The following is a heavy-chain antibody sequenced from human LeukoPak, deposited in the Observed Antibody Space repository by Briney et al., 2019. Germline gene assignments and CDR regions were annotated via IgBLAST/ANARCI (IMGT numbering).Heavy chain of an antibody. CDR3: ARDYKADF. Sequence: GGSLRLSCAASGFTFSSYAMHWVRRAPGKGLEWVAVISYDGSNKYYADSVKGRFTISRDNSKNTLYLQMNSLRGEDTAIYYCARDYKADFWGQGTLVTVSS. D-gene: IGHD3-10*01. V-gene: IGHV3-30*14. CDR1: GFTFSSYA. CDR2: ISYDGSNK. J-gene: IGHJ4*02.